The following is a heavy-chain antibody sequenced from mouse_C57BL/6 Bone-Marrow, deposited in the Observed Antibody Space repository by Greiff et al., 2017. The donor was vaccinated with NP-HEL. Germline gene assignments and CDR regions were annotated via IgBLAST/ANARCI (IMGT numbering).Heavy chain of an antibody. V-gene: IGHV5-4*01. CDR3: ARDPITTVVEGYAMDY. CDR2: ISDGGSYT. CDR1: GFTFSSYA. J-gene: IGHJ4*01. Sequence: EVKVVESGGGLVKPGGSLKLSCAASGFTFSSYAMSWVRQTPEKRLEWVATISDGGSYTYYPDNVKGRFTISRDNAKNNLYLQMSHLKSEDTAMYYCARDPITTVVEGYAMDYWGQGTSVTVSS. D-gene: IGHD1-1*01.